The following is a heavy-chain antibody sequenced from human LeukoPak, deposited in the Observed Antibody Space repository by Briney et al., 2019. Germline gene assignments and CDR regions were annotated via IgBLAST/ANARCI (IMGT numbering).Heavy chain of an antibody. D-gene: IGHD4-17*01. J-gene: IGHJ4*02. Sequence: GGSLRLSCAASGFTFSSYSMHWVRQAPGKRLECVASISRNSGDYTLYAASVKGRFTISRDNSRSTLYLQMNSLRAEGTAVYYCSKKGQNEDYGKPDWGQGTLVTVSS. V-gene: IGHV3-23*01. CDR3: SKKGQNEDYGKPD. CDR1: GFTFSSYS. CDR2: ISRNSGDYT.